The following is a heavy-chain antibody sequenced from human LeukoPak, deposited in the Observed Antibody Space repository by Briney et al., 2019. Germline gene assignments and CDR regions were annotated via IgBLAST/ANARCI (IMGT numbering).Heavy chain of an antibody. CDR1: GFAFSLHS. Sequence: GGSLRLSCAASGFAFSLHSMDWVRQAPGKGLEWVASISSGSSYIKYADSVKGRFTISRDNTKNSLYLQMNTLRAADTAVYYCTRDRYCGSSCYAGDIDYWGQGTLVTVSS. CDR3: TRDRYCGSSCYAGDIDY. J-gene: IGHJ4*02. D-gene: IGHD2-21*01. CDR2: ISSGSSYI. V-gene: IGHV3-21*01.